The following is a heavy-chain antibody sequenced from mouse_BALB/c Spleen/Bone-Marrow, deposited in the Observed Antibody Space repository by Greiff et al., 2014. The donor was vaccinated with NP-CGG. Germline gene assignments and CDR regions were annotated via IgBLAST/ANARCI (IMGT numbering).Heavy chain of an antibody. CDR1: GFSLTRNG. V-gene: IGHV2-5*01. CDR3: AKGGITTVWYFDV. CDR2: IWRGGST. J-gene: IGHJ1*01. D-gene: IGHD1-1*01. Sequence: VQLQQSGPGLVQPSQSLSITCTVSGFSLTRNGVHWVRQSPGKGLEWLGVIWRGGSTDYNEAFMSRLSITKDNSKSQVFFKMNSLQGDDTAMYYCAKGGITTVWYFDVWGAGTTVTVSS.